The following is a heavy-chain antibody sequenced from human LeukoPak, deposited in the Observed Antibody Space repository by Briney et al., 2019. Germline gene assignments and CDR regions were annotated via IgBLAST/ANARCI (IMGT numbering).Heavy chain of an antibody. CDR2: INQDGSEK. CDR1: GFTLSSYW. J-gene: IGHJ4*02. Sequence: PGGSLRLSCAASGFTLSSYWMSWVRQAPGNGLEWVANINQDGSEKYYVDSVKGRFTISRDNAKNSLSLQMNSLRAEDTAVYYCATHVSGWKGFFDYWGQGTLVTVSS. D-gene: IGHD6-19*01. V-gene: IGHV3-7*03. CDR3: ATHVSGWKGFFDY.